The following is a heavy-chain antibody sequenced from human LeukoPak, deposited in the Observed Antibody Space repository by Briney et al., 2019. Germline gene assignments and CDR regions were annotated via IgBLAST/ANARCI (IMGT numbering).Heavy chain of an antibody. CDR3: AKNTPIGKNCSYGVFSPFEY. J-gene: IGHJ4*01. Sequence: PGGSLRLSCAGSGFTFSSYAMSWVRQAPGQGLEWVSVISDSGDYTSYADSVRGRFTISRDNSRNTLYLQMISLRPEDTAVYYCAKNTPIGKNCSYGVFSPFEYWGQGTLVTVSS. CDR2: ISDSGDYT. CDR1: GFTFSSYA. D-gene: IGHD2-8*01. V-gene: IGHV3-23*01.